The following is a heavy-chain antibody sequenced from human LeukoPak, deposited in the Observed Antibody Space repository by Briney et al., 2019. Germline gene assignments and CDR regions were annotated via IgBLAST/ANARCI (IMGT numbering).Heavy chain of an antibody. D-gene: IGHD1-26*01. Sequence: GGSLRLSCAASGFTFSGSAIHWVRQSSGKGLEWVGQIDKKDKGYATATAYAASVKGRFTISRDDSINTAYLQMESLKTEDTALYYCIGDSGTYNWFDPWGQGTLVTVSS. J-gene: IGHJ5*02. V-gene: IGHV3-73*01. CDR1: GFTFSGSA. CDR3: IGDSGTYNWFDP. CDR2: IDKKDKGYATAT.